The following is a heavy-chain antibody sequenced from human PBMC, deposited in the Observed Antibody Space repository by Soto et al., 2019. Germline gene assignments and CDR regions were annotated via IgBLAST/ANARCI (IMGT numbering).Heavy chain of an antibody. CDR1: GFTFSSYA. CDR2: VSGSGGTT. Sequence: EVQLLESGGGLVQPGGSLRLSCAASGFTFSSYAMSWVRQAPGKGLEWVSAVSGSGGTTYYADSVKGRFTISRDNSKSTLYLQMNSLGAEDTAIYYCAKIYPDFWSDYYTDYYYGMDVWGQGTTVTVSS. J-gene: IGHJ6*02. CDR3: AKIYPDFWSDYYTDYYYGMDV. V-gene: IGHV3-23*01. D-gene: IGHD3-3*01.